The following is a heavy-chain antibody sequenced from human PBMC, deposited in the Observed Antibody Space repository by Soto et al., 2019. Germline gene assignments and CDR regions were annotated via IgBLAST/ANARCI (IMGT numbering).Heavy chain of an antibody. Sequence: ASVKVSCKASGYTFTSYGISWVRQAPGQGLEWMGWISAYNGNTNYAQKLQGRVTMTTDTSTSTAYMELRSLRSDDTAAYYCATGGGYSGSYSGFDYWGQGTLVTVSS. V-gene: IGHV1-18*04. CDR3: ATGGGYSGSYSGFDY. CDR1: GYTFTSYG. J-gene: IGHJ4*02. D-gene: IGHD1-26*01. CDR2: ISAYNGNT.